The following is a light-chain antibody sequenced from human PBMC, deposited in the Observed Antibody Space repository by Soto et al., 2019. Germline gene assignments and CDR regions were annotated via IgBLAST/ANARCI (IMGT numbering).Light chain of an antibody. Sequence: EIVLTQSPATLSLSPGERATLSCRASQSVSSYLAWYQQKPGQAPRLLIYDASIRAADVPARFSGGGSGTEFTLTISSLQSEDFAEYHCQQYNNWPQTFGQGTKVDIK. CDR3: QQYNNWPQT. J-gene: IGKJ1*01. CDR2: DAS. CDR1: QSVSSY. V-gene: IGKV3-15*01.